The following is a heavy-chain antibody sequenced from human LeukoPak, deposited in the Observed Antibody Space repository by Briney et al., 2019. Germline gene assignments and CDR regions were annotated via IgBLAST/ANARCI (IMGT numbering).Heavy chain of an antibody. J-gene: IGHJ4*02. CDR3: ARDLLGYGNFDY. Sequence: SQTLSLTCTVSGGSISSGDYYWSWIRRHPGKGLEWIGYIYYSGTTYYNPSLNRRVTISVDTSENQFSLKLSSVTAADTAVYYCARDLLGYGNFDYWGQGTLVTVSS. D-gene: IGHD5-12*01. CDR2: IYYSGTT. CDR1: GGSISSGDYY. V-gene: IGHV4-31*03.